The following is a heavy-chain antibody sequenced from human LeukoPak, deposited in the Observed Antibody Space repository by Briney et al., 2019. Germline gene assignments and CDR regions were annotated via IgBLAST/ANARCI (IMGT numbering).Heavy chain of an antibody. Sequence: GGSLRLSCAASGFTFSDYYMSWIRQAPGKGLEWVSYISSSSSYTNYADSVKGRFTISRDNAKNSLYLQMNSLGAEDTAVYYCARDYCSGGSCSDAFDIWGQGTMVTVSS. D-gene: IGHD2-15*01. J-gene: IGHJ3*02. CDR3: ARDYCSGGSCSDAFDI. V-gene: IGHV3-11*06. CDR1: GFTFSDYY. CDR2: ISSSSSYT.